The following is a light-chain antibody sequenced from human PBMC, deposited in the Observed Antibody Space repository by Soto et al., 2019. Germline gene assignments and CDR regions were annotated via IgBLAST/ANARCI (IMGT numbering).Light chain of an antibody. J-gene: IGKJ1*01. CDR1: QRVSSN. CDR3: QQDNNRPQT. V-gene: IGKV3-15*01. CDR2: GAS. Sequence: EIVMTHSPAALSVSPGERATLSCRASQRVSSNLAWYQQKPGQAPRLLIYGASTRATGIPARFSGSGYGTEFTLTTSSLQSEDYAVDYCQQDNNRPQTFGQGTKVELK.